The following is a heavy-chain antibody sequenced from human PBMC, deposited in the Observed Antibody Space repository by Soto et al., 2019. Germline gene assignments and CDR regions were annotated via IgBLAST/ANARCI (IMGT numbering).Heavy chain of an antibody. Sequence: QVELVQSGAEVKKPGSSVKVSCQASEDTFRNYAISWVRQAPGQGLEWMGGIIPIFGTANYAQKFQGRVTITADTSANTVYLELSSLRSEDTAVYYCAAGGSWARLDNWGQGTLVTVSS. CDR2: IIPIFGTA. D-gene: IGHD6-13*01. J-gene: IGHJ4*02. V-gene: IGHV1-69*06. CDR3: AAGGSWARLDN. CDR1: EDTFRNYA.